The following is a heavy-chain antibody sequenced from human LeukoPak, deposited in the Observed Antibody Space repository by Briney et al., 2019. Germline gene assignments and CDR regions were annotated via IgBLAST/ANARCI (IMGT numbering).Heavy chain of an antibody. V-gene: IGHV3-7*01. CDR1: GFTFSNYH. CDR2: IDQDGSNK. CDR3: ARGGDGSGWAEDY. Sequence: GGSLRLSCETSGFTFSNYHMGWVRQAPGKGLEWVANIDQDGSNKYYVDSVRGRFTISRDDAKNSLYLQMNSLRGEDTAVYYCARGGDGSGWAEDYWRQGTLVTVSP. D-gene: IGHD6-19*01. J-gene: IGHJ4*02.